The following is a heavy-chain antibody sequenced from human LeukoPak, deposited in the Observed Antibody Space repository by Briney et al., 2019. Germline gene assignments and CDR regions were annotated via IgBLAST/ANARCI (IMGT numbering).Heavy chain of an antibody. CDR3: ARSVVAASAESWFDP. J-gene: IGHJ5*02. CDR2: ISSSSSSYI. V-gene: IGHV3-21*01. Sequence: GGSLRLSCAASGFTFSSYSMNWVRQAPGKGLEWVSSISSSSSSYIYYADSVKGRFTISRDNAKNSLYLQMNSLRAEDTAVYYCARSVVAASAESWFDPWGQGTLVTVSS. CDR1: GFTFSSYS. D-gene: IGHD2-15*01.